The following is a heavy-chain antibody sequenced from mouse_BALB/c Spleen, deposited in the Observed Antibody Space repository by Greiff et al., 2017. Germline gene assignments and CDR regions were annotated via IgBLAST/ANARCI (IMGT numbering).Heavy chain of an antibody. V-gene: IGHV5-6-4*01. CDR2: ISSGGSYT. D-gene: IGHD2-4*01. CDR1: GFTFSSYT. Sequence: EVQRVESGGGLVKPGGSLKLSCAASGFTFSSYTMSWVRQTPEKRLEWVATISSGGSYTYYPDSVKGRFTISRDNAKNTLYLQMSSLKSEDTAMYYCAIGGITFYAMDYWGQGTSVTVSS. J-gene: IGHJ4*01. CDR3: AIGGITFYAMDY.